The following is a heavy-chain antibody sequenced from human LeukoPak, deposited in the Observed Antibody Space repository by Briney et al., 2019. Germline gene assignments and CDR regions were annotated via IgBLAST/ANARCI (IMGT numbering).Heavy chain of an antibody. CDR3: ARGKSSGWYEDWFDP. J-gene: IGHJ5*02. CDR1: GGTFSSYA. V-gene: IGHV1-69*05. CDR2: IIPIFGTA. Sequence: SVKVSCKASGGTFSSYAISWVRQAPGQGLEWMGGIIPIFGTANYAQKFQGRVTITTDESMSTAYMELSSLRSEDTAVYYCARGKSSGWYEDWFDPWGQGTLVTVSS. D-gene: IGHD6-19*01.